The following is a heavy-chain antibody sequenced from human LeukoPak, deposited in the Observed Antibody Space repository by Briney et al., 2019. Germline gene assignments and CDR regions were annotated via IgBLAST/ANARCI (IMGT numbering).Heavy chain of an antibody. D-gene: IGHD3-22*01. CDR2: IYPGDSDT. CDR3: ARQNSYDSSVD. CDR1: GYSFSTYW. Sequence: GESLKISCKGSGYSFSTYWIGWVRQMPGKGLEWMGVIYPGDSDTRYSPSFQGHVTISADKSISTAYLQWSSLKASDNAMYYCARQNSYDSSVDWGQGTLVTVSS. J-gene: IGHJ4*02. V-gene: IGHV5-51*01.